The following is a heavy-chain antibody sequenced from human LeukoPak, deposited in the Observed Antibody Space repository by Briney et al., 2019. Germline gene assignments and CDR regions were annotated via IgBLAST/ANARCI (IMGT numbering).Heavy chain of an antibody. CDR1: GGTFSIYA. CDR2: IIPIFGTA. Sequence: ASVNVSCKASGGTFSIYAISWVRQAPGEGLEWMGGIIPIFGTANYAQKFQGRVTITTDESTSTAYMELSSLRSEDTAVYYCARENNWNRRLNWFDPWGQGTLVTVSS. CDR3: ARENNWNRRLNWFDP. J-gene: IGHJ5*02. V-gene: IGHV1-69*05. D-gene: IGHD1-20*01.